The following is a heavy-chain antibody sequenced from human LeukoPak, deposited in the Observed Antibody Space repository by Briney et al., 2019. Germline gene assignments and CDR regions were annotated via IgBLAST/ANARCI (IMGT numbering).Heavy chain of an antibody. CDR3: ARSDQFPYYMDV. Sequence: ASVKVSCKASRYTFTGYYMHWVRQAPGQGLEWMGWIYPNSGGTNYAQKFQGRVTMTRDTSISTAHMELSRLRSDDTAVYYCARSDQFPYYMDVWGKGTTVTVSS. D-gene: IGHD2-2*01. CDR2: IYPNSGGT. CDR1: RYTFTGYY. V-gene: IGHV1-2*02. J-gene: IGHJ6*03.